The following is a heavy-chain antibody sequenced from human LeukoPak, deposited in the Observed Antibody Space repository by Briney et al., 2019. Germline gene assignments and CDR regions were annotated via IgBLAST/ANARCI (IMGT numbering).Heavy chain of an antibody. CDR2: INPNSGGT. V-gene: IGHV1-2*02. J-gene: IGHJ3*02. Sequence: GASVKVSCKASGYTFTGYYMHWVRQAPGQGLEWMGWINPNSGGTNFAQKFQGRVTMTRDTSISTTYMELSSLKSDDTAVYYCARDGGLDIWGQGTMVTVSS. CDR3: ARDGGLDI. D-gene: IGHD3-10*01. CDR1: GYTFTGYY.